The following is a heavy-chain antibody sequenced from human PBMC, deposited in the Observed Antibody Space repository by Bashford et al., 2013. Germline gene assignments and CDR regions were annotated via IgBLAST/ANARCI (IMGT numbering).Heavy chain of an antibody. CDR1: GYTFTGYY. CDR2: ISPYNSDT. Sequence: ASVKVSCKASGYTFTGYYMHWVRQAPGQGLEWMGWISPYNSDTNYAQKFQGRVTMTRDTSISTAYMELSRLSSDDTAVYYCARPSAESGKGVHPWGQGPWSTVSS. J-gene: IGHJ5*02. V-gene: IGHV1-2*02. D-gene: IGHD3-10*01. CDR3: ARPSAESGKGVHP.